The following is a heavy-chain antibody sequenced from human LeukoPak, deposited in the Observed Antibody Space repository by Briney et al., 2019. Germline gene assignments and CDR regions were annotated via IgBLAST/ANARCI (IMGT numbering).Heavy chain of an antibody. J-gene: IGHJ4*02. Sequence: GASVKVSCKVSGYTLTVLSMHWVRQAPGKGLEWMGTFNPEDGETIYAQKFQGRVTMTEDTSIDTAYLDLSSLRSEDTAVYCATPRYSDNRGYYYDLTYWGQGTLVTVSS. CDR3: ATPRYSDNRGYYYDLTY. CDR2: FNPEDGET. D-gene: IGHD3-22*01. V-gene: IGHV1-24*01. CDR1: GYTLTVLS.